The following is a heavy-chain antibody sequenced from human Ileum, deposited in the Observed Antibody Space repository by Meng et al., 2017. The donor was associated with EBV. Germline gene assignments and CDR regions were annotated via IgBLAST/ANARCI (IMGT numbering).Heavy chain of an antibody. CDR3: IAGLELNN. Sequence: EVQLVESGGGLVQSGGSLRLSCAASGITFSSYWMHWVRQVPGKGLVWVSRINDGGSGISYADSVKGRFTISRDNAKNTLYLQMNSLRDEDTAVYYCIAGLELNNWGQGILVTVAS. D-gene: IGHD1-7*01. CDR2: INDGGSGI. CDR1: GITFSSYW. V-gene: IGHV3-74*01. J-gene: IGHJ4*02.